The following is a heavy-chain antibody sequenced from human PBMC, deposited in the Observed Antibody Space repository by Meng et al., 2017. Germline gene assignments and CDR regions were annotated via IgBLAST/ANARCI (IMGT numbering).Heavy chain of an antibody. V-gene: IGHV4-61*02. D-gene: IGHD6-13*01. Sequence: SCTVSGGAISSGSNYWSWIRQPAGQGLVWIGRIYTSGSTNYNPSLKSRVTTSEDTSNDQYSLKLSPVTAADTAVYYCARGRIAAAGTLGFDPWGQGTLVTVSS. J-gene: IGHJ5*02. CDR3: ARGRIAAAGTLGFDP. CDR2: IYTSGST. CDR1: GGAISSGSNY.